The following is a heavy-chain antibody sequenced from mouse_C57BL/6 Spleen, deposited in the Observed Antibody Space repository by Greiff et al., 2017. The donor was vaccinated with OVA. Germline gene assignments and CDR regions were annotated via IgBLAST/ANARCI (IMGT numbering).Heavy chain of an antibody. Sequence: QVQLKQSGAELARPGASVKMSCKASGYTFTSYTMHWVKQRPGQGLEWIGYINPSSGYTKYNQKFKDKATLTADKSSSTAYMQLSSLTSEDSAVYYCARSGLYYFDYWGQGTTLTVSS. CDR1: GYTFTSYT. V-gene: IGHV1-4*01. CDR2: INPSSGYT. CDR3: ARSGLYYFDY. J-gene: IGHJ2*01. D-gene: IGHD3-1*01.